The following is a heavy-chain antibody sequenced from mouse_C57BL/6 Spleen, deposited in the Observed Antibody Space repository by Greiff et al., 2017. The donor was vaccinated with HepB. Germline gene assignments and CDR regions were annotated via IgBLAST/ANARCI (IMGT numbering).Heavy chain of an antibody. CDR3: ASPQDYGYDGGWYFDV. D-gene: IGHD2-2*01. Sequence: VQLQQSGPELVKPGASVKISCKASGYTFTDYNMDWVKQSHGKSLEWIGDINPNNGGTIYNQKFKGKATLTVDKSSSTAYMELRSLTSEDTAVYYCASPQDYGYDGGWYFDVWGTGTTVTVSS. V-gene: IGHV1-18*01. J-gene: IGHJ1*03. CDR1: GYTFTDYN. CDR2: INPNNGGT.